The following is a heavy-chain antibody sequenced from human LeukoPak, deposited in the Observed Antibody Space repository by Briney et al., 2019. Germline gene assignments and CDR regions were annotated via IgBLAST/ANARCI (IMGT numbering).Heavy chain of an antibody. J-gene: IGHJ4*02. V-gene: IGHV4-34*01. D-gene: IGHD6-13*01. CDR3: ARGSDTAAGLY. Sequence: SETLSLTCAVYGGSFSGYYWSWIRQPPGKGLEWIGEINHSGSTNYNPSLKSRVTISVDTSKNQFSLKVSSVTAADTAVYYCARGSDTAAGLYWGQGTLVTVSS. CDR1: GGSFSGYY. CDR2: INHSGST.